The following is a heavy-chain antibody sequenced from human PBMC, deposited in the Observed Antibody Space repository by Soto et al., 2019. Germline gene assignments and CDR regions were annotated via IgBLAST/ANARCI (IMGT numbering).Heavy chain of an antibody. V-gene: IGHV1-69*01. CDR2: SIPLFRTA. Sequence: QVQLVQSGAEVKKPGSSVKVSCKASGVTFSSETISWVRQAPGQGLEWVGGSIPLFRTAHYAQQCQGRVTITADEYTRTLYIELSSLRSDDTAVYSCATEVGDNPASPFDSCCQGTLVPVSS. CDR1: GVTFSSET. CDR3: ATEVGDNPASPFDS. D-gene: IGHD2-21*01. J-gene: IGHJ4*02.